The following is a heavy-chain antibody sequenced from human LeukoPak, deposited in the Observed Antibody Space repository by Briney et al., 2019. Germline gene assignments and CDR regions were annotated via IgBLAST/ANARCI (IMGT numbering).Heavy chain of an antibody. CDR2: IYYSGST. V-gene: IGHV4-39*07. CDR1: GGSISSSSYY. D-gene: IGHD3-10*01. J-gene: IGHJ4*02. Sequence: SETLSLTCTVSGGSISSSSYYWGWIRQPPGKGLEWIGSIYYSGSTYYNPSLKSRVTISVDTSKNQFSLKLSSVTAADTAVYYCARGLPYYYGSGSYNYWGQGTLVTVSS. CDR3: ARGLPYYYGSGSYNY.